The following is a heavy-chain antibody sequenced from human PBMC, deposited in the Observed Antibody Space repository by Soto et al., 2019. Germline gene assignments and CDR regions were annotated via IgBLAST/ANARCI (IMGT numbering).Heavy chain of an antibody. J-gene: IGHJ2*01. V-gene: IGHV4-30-2*01. D-gene: IGHD3-22*01. CDR2: IYQSGST. CDR3: ARESRSSRYDSSGYSQFWFFDL. Sequence: QLQLQESGSGLVKPSQTLSLTCAVSGGSISSGGYSWSWIRQPPGKGLEWIGYIYQSGSTYYNPSLKSRVTISVDWSKNQFALALSSVTAADTAVYYCARESRSSRYDSSGYSQFWFFDLWGRGTLVTVSS. CDR1: GGSISSGGYS.